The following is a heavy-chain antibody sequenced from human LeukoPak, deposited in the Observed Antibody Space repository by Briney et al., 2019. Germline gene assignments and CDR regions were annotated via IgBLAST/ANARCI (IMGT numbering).Heavy chain of an antibody. CDR3: TTLRPLSD. Sequence: GGSLRLSCAASGFTVSNNYMSWVRQAPGKGLEWVSVIYSGGSTNYADSVKGRFTISRDNSENTLYLRMNSLRAEDTAVYYCTTLRPLSDWGQGTLVTVSS. CDR1: GFTVSNNY. J-gene: IGHJ4*02. CDR2: IYSGGST. V-gene: IGHV3-66*04. D-gene: IGHD2/OR15-2a*01.